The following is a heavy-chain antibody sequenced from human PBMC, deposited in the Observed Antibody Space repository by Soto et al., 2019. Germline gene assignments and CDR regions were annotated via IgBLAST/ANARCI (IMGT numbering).Heavy chain of an antibody. D-gene: IGHD7-27*01. J-gene: IGHJ4*02. Sequence: GGSLRLSCAASGFSFSISPMHWVRQAPGKGPEWVALISYDGTNKFYADSVKGRFTISRDNSKSTLYLQVDSLRPEDAAVYYCARDPKTSGGQHWAFNYFDSWGQGTLVTV. V-gene: IGHV3-30-3*01. CDR1: GFSFSISP. CDR3: ARDPKTSGGQHWAFNYFDS. CDR2: ISYDGTNK.